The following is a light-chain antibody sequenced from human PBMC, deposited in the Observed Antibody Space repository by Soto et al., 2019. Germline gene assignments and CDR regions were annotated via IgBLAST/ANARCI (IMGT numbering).Light chain of an antibody. CDR3: LQHNSYPRT. CDR2: KAS. J-gene: IGKJ1*01. V-gene: IGKV1-5*03. CDR1: QSISSW. Sequence: DIQMTQSPSTLSSSVADIFTISFRASQSISSWLAWYQQKPGKAPKLLIYKASSLESGVPSRFSGSGSGTEFTLTISSLQPEDFATYYCLQHNSYPRTFGQGTKVDIK.